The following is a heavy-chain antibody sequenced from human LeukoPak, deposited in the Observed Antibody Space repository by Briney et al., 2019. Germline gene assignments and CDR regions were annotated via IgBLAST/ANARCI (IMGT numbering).Heavy chain of an antibody. Sequence: KPSETLSLTCTVSGGSVSSGSYYWSWIRQPPGKGLEWIGYIYYSGSTNYNPSLKSRVTISVDTSKNQFSLKLSSVTAADTAVYYCARVGLIGRNPKTYYYYGMDVWGQGTTVTVSS. CDR3: ARVGLIGRNPKTYYYYGMDV. CDR1: GGSVSSGSYY. J-gene: IGHJ6*02. D-gene: IGHD2/OR15-2a*01. CDR2: IYYSGST. V-gene: IGHV4-61*01.